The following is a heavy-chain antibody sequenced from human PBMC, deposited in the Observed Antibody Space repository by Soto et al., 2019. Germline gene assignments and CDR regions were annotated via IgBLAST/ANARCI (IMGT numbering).Heavy chain of an antibody. V-gene: IGHV3-7*03. J-gene: IGHJ6*02. CDR1: GFTFSSYW. CDR2: IKQDGSEK. D-gene: IGHD5-18*01. Sequence: GGSLRLSCATSGFTFSSYWMSWVRQAPGKGLEWVANIKQDGSEKYYVDSVKGRFTISRDNAKKTLFLQMNSLRAEDTALYYCAKMTSDSYGRNYGLDVWGQGTTVTVSS. CDR3: AKMTSDSYGRNYGLDV.